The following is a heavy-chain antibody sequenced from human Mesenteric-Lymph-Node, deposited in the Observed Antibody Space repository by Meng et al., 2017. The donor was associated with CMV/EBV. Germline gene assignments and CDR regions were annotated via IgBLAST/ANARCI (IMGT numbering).Heavy chain of an antibody. V-gene: IGHV1-69*10. J-gene: IGHJ6*02. CDR2: ISPLLDIP. CDR1: GYTFTSYY. CDR3: ARLEGGKGYGMDV. Sequence: SVKVSCKASGYTFTSYYMHWVRQAPGQGLEWMGGISPLLDIPNYAQKFQGRVSITADKSTTTAYMELSSLRSEDTAVYYCARLEGGKGYGMDVWGQGTTVTVSS. D-gene: IGHD3-16*01.